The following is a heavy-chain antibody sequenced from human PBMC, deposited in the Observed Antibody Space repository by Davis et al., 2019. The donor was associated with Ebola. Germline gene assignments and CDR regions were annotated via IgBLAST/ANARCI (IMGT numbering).Heavy chain of an antibody. CDR3: ARVTYYDSSGTYYFYGMDV. D-gene: IGHD3-22*01. Sequence: PSETLSLTCAVYGGSFSGYYWSWIRQPPGKGLEWIGEINHSGSTNYNPSLKSRVTMSVDTSKNQFSLKLSSVTAADTAVYYCARVTYYDSSGTYYFYGMDVWGQGTTVTVSS. J-gene: IGHJ6*02. CDR2: INHSGST. CDR1: GGSFSGYY. V-gene: IGHV4-34*01.